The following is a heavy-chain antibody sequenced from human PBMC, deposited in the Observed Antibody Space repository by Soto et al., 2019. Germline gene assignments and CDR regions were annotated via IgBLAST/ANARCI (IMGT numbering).Heavy chain of an antibody. D-gene: IGHD2-8*01. CDR1: GYTFTSYG. J-gene: IGHJ6*02. Sequence: QVQLVQSGAEVKKPGASVKVSCKASGYTFTSYGISWVRQAPGQGLEWMGWISAYNGNTNNAQKLQGRVTMTTDTSTSTAYMELRSLRSDDTAVYYCARAGGLYCTNGVCYKTSDYYYYGMDVWGQGTTVTVSS. CDR3: ARAGGLYCTNGVCYKTSDYYYYGMDV. V-gene: IGHV1-18*04. CDR2: ISAYNGNT.